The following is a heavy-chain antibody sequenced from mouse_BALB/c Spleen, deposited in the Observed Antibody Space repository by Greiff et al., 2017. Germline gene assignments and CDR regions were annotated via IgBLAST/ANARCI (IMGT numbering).Heavy chain of an antibody. D-gene: IGHD4-1*01. CDR2: INPSSGYT. V-gene: IGHV1-4*01. J-gene: IGHJ4*01. CDR1: GYTFTSYT. Sequence: VQLKQSGAELARPGASVKMSCKASGYTFTSYTMHWVKQRPGQGLEWIGYINPSSGYTNYNQKFKDKATLTADKSSSTAYMQLSSLTSEDSAVYYCARGNWDNYYAMDYWGQGTSVTVSS. CDR3: ARGNWDNYYAMDY.